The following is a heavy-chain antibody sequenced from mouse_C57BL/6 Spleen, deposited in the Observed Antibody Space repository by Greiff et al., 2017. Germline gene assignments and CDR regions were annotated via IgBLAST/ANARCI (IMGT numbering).Heavy chain of an antibody. CDR3: ARVPIYYGYDGTGYYYAMDY. CDR1: GYTFTSYW. J-gene: IGHJ4*01. CDR2: INPSNGGT. D-gene: IGHD2-2*01. Sequence: QVQLQQPGTELVKPGASVKLSCKASGYTFTSYWMHWVKQRPGQGLEWIGNINPSNGGTTYNEKFKSKATLPVNKSSSTAYLQLSSLTSGDSAVYYCARVPIYYGYDGTGYYYAMDYWGQGTSVTVSS. V-gene: IGHV1-53*01.